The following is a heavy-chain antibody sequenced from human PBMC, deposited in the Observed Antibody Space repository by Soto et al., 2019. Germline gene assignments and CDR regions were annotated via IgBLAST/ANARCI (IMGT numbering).Heavy chain of an antibody. J-gene: IGHJ6*03. D-gene: IGHD4-4*01. CDR2: IYYSGST. CDR3: ARLRLHPDPRPRYYYYMDV. CDR1: GGSISSYY. Sequence: SETLSLTCTVSGGSISSYYWSWIRQPPGKGLEWIGYIYYSGSTNYNPSLKSRVTISVDTSKNQFSLKLSSVTAADTAVYYCARLRLHPDPRPRYYYYMDVWGKGTTVTVSS. V-gene: IGHV4-59*08.